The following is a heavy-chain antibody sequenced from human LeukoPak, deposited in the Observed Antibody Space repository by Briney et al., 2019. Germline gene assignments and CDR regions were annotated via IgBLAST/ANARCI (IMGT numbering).Heavy chain of an antibody. J-gene: IGHJ4*02. D-gene: IGHD3-22*01. CDR3: ARDQDGGKYYYESSGYSH. V-gene: IGHV3-21*01. Sequence: PGESLRLSCAASGFTFSSYGLNWVRQAPGKGLEWVSTISSGGHIYYEDSVKGRFTISRDNAKNSLYLQMNSLRAEDTAVYYCARDQDGGKYYYESSGYSHWGQGILATVSS. CDR2: ISSGGHI. CDR1: GFTFSSYG.